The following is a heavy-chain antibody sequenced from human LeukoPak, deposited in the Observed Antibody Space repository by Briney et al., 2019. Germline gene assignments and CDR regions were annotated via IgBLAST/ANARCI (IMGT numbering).Heavy chain of an antibody. J-gene: IGHJ6*02. CDR2: FSYSGST. Sequence: SETLSLTCTLSGGSITSDYWSWIRQTPGKGLEWIGYFSYSGSTHYSPSLTSRVAISVDTSRNQLSLKLRSVTAADTAIYYCARADESLVYGMDVWGPGTTVIVSS. CDR1: GGSITSDY. V-gene: IGHV4-59*08. CDR3: ARADESLVYGMDV.